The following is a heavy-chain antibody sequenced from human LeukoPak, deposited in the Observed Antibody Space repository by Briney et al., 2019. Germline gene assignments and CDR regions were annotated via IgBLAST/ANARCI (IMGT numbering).Heavy chain of an antibody. CDR3: ARGRPPNDY. Sequence: PGGSLRLSCAASGFTFSSYWMHWVRQAPGKGLVCVSRISSDGSRISYADSVKGRFTISRDNAKNTVYLQMNSLRAEDTAVYYCARGRPPNDYWGQGTLVTVSS. CDR1: GFTFSSYW. J-gene: IGHJ4*02. V-gene: IGHV3-74*01. CDR2: ISSDGSRI.